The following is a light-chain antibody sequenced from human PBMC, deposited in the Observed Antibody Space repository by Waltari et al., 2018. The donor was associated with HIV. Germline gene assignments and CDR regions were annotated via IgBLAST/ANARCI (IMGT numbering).Light chain of an antibody. Sequence: QSVLTQPPSASGTPGQRVTISCSGSSSNIGDNPVNWYPQVPGTAPQVLIYSNNEGPSWCPGRFFGCKSGTSVSLAISGLQSEDEADYYCSTWDDSLNEWVFGGGTKLTVL. CDR1: SSNIGDNP. CDR2: SNN. J-gene: IGLJ2*01. CDR3: STWDDSLNEWV. V-gene: IGLV1-44*01.